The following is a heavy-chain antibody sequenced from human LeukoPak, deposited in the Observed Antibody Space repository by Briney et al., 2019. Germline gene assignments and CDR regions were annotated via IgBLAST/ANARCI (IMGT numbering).Heavy chain of an antibody. CDR1: GFTFSSYW. D-gene: IGHD1-1*01. CDR3: ARASAWTANWFDP. V-gene: IGHV3-74*01. J-gene: IGHJ5*02. CDR2: INGDGSST. Sequence: GGSLRLSCAASGFTFSSYWMYWVRQAPGKGLVWVSGINGDGSSTAYADSVKGRFTISRDNAKNTLYLQMNSLSAEDTAVLSCARASAWTANWFDPWGQGTLVTISS.